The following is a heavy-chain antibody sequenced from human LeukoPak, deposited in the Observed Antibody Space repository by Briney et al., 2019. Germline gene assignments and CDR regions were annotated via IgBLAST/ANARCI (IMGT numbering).Heavy chain of an antibody. V-gene: IGHV3-48*03. Sequence: GGSLRLSCAASGFTFSSYEMNWVRQAPGKGLEWVSYISSSGSTIYYADSVKGRFTISRDNSKNTLYLQMNSLRAEDTAVYYCARRGSSSPPYYYYYMDVWGKGTTVTVSS. CDR1: GFTFSSYE. D-gene: IGHD6-6*01. CDR3: ARRGSSSPPYYYYYMDV. J-gene: IGHJ6*03. CDR2: ISSSGSTI.